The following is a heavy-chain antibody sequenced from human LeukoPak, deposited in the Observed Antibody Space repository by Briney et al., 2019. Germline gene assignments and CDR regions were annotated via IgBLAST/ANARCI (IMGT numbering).Heavy chain of an antibody. J-gene: IGHJ6*02. CDR2: ISGSGNST. V-gene: IGHV3-23*01. Sequence: PGGSLRLSCAASGFTFGNNAMTWVRQSPGKGLEWVSAISGSGNSTYYAGFVKGRFTISRDNSKNTLFLQMSSLRAEDTAVYYCAKDIGLRRGGYYGLDVWGQGTTVTVSS. CDR3: AKDIGLRRGGYYGLDV. D-gene: IGHD2-15*01. CDR1: GFTFGNNA.